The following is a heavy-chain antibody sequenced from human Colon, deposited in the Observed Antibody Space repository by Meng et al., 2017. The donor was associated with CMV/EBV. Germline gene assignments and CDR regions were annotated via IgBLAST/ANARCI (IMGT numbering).Heavy chain of an antibody. J-gene: IGHJ6*02. V-gene: IGHV3-23*03. CDR2: IYSGGSST. D-gene: IGHD3-10*01. Sequence: GGSLRLSCAASGFTFSSYAMSWVRQAPGKGLEWVSVIYSGGSSTYYADSVKGQFTISRDNSKNTLYLQMNSLRAEDTAVYYCAKAGNGMVRGGGRYYYGMDVWGQGTTVTVSS. CDR1: GFTFSSYA. CDR3: AKAGNGMVRGGGRYYYGMDV.